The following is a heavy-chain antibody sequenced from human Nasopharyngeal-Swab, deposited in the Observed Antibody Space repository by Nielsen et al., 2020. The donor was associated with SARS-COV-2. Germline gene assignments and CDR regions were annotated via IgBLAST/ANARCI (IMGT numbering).Heavy chain of an antibody. CDR3: ERKKKKKTTEDACDI. J-gene: IGHJ3*02. CDR2: ISSSSSYI. Sequence: GESLKISCAASGFTFSSYSMNWVRQAPGKGLEWVSSISSSSSYIYYADSVKGRFTISRDNAKNSLYLQMNSLRAEETAGEEGERKKKKKTTEDACDICVLKTFVTVSS. CDR1: GFTFSSYS. V-gene: IGHV3-21*01. D-gene: IGHD3-16*01.